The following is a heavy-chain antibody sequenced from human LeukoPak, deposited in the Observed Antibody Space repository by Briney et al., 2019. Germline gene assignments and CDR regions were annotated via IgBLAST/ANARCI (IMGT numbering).Heavy chain of an antibody. V-gene: IGHV3-23*01. CDR3: AKGRYNYGSSLDY. CDR1: GLTFNNYG. Sequence: GGSLRLSCVASGLTFNNYGMTWVRQAPGKGLEWVSTISAGGDNTYYGDSVKGRFTISRDNSKNTLSLQMNSLRVEDTAVYYCAKGRYNYGSSLDYWGQGTLVTVSS. D-gene: IGHD5-18*01. CDR2: ISAGGDNT. J-gene: IGHJ4*02.